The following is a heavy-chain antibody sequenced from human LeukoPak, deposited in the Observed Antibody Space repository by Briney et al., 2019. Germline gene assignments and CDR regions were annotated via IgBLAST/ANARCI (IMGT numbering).Heavy chain of an antibody. J-gene: IGHJ4*02. D-gene: IGHD6-6*01. CDR2: IRSKANNYAT. Sequence: PGGSLRLSCAASWFTFSGSAMHWVRQASGKGLEWVGRIRSKANNYATAYAESVKGRFTIARDDSINTAYLQMNSLKTEDTAVYYCTRALWSGSSEGGDYWGQGTLVTVSS. V-gene: IGHV3-73*01. CDR1: WFTFSGSA. CDR3: TRALWSGSSEGGDY.